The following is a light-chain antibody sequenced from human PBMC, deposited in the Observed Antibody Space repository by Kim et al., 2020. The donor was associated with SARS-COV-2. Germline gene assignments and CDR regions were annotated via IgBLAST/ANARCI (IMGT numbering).Light chain of an antibody. CDR3: QQYNNHPFT. V-gene: IGKV1-33*01. J-gene: IGKJ4*01. CDR2: DAS. CDR1: QDISNY. Sequence: DIQMTQSPSSLSASVGDRVTITCQASQDISNYLNWYQQKPGKAPKLLIYDASNLETGVPSRFSGSGSGTEFTLTISSLQPEDIATYYCQQYNNHPFTFGRGTKVDIK.